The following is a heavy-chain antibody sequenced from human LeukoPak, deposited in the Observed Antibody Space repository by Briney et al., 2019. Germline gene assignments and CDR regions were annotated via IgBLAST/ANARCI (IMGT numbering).Heavy chain of an antibody. J-gene: IGHJ4*02. V-gene: IGHV1-69*04. CDR2: IIPILGIA. D-gene: IGHD5-12*01. CDR3: ARRGYDSPVEDY. Sequence: SVKVSCKASGGTFSSYAISWVRQAPGQGLEWMGRIIPILGIANYAQKFQGRVTITADKSTSTAYMELSSLRSEDTAVYYCARRGYDSPVEDYWGQGTLVTVSS. CDR1: GGTFSSYA.